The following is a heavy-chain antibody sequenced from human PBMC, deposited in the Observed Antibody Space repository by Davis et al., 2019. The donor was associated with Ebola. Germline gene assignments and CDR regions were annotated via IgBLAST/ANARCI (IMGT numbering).Heavy chain of an antibody. CDR1: LYTYTGYY. J-gene: IGHJ6*02. D-gene: IGHD2-2*01. CDR3: ARGGEDQLLSSSYYYGMDV. CDR2: INPNSGGT. Sequence: SVNVSRMASLYTYTGYYMHSVRQAPGQGLEWMGWINPNSGGTNYAQKFQGWVTMTRDTSISKAYMELSRLRSDDTVVYYCARGGEDQLLSSSYYYGMDVWGQGTTVTVSS. V-gene: IGHV1-2*04.